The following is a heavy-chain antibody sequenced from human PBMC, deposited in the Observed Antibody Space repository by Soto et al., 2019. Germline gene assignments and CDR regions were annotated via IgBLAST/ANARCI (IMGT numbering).Heavy chain of an antibody. D-gene: IGHD6-6*01. CDR3: ARAFEYSSSSAVGYYYYYMDV. Sequence: GGSLRLSCAASGFTFSDYYMSWIRQAPGKGLEWVSYISSSGSTIYYADSVKGRFTISRDNAKNSLYLQMNSLRAEDTAVYYCARAFEYSSSSAVGYYYYYMDVWGKGTTVTVSS. V-gene: IGHV3-11*01. CDR2: ISSSGSTI. J-gene: IGHJ6*03. CDR1: GFTFSDYY.